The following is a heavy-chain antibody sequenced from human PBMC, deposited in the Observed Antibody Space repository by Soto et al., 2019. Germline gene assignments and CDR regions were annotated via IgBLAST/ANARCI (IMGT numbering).Heavy chain of an antibody. CDR1: GGTFSSYA. CDR3: ASFLYSSGWYGRGYYFDY. V-gene: IGHV1-69*06. J-gene: IGHJ4*02. Sequence: SVKVSCKASGGTFSSYAISWVRQAPGQGLEWMGGIIPIFGTANYAQKFQGRVTITADKSTSTAYMELSSLRSEDMAVYYCASFLYSSGWYGRGYYFDYWGQGTLVTVSS. D-gene: IGHD6-19*01. CDR2: IIPIFGTA.